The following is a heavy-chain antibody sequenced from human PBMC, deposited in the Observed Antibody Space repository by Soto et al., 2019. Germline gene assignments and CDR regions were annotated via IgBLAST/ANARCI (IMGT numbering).Heavy chain of an antibody. J-gene: IGHJ4*02. CDR3: ARVNSCYDSSGYQDY. V-gene: IGHV1-46*01. CDR2: INSSGGST. D-gene: IGHD3-22*01. CDR1: GYTFTSYY. Sequence: ASVKVSCKASGYTFTSYYMHWVRQAPGQGLEWMRIINSSGGSTSYAQKFQGRVTMTRDTSTSTVYMELSSLRSEDTAVYYCARVNSCYDSSGYQDYWGQGTLVTVS.